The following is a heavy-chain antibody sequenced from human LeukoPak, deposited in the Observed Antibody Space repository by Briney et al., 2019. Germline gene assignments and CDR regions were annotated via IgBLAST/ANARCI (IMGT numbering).Heavy chain of an antibody. V-gene: IGHV3-53*04. CDR3: ARVRLDYYETRIDSFDI. J-gene: IGHJ3*02. CDR1: GXTVSSNY. Sequence: QCGESLKISFAASGXTVSSNYMSWVRQAPGKELEWVPSIYAGGSTYYADSVKGRYTISRHNSNTLYLQMNSLKTEDTAVYYCARVRLDYYETRIDSFDIWGQGTMVTVSS. CDR2: IYAGGST. D-gene: IGHD3-22*01.